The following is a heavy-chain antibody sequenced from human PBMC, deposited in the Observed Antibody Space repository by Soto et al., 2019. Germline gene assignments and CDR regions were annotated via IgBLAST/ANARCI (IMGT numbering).Heavy chain of an antibody. Sequence: QVQLVESGGGVVQPGRSLRLSCAASGFTFSSYGMHWVRQAPGKGLEWVAVISYDGSNKYYADSVKGRFTISRDNSKNTLYLQMNSLRAEDTAVYYCAKELGLLWFGDPVRYFDYWGQGTLVTVSS. CDR1: GFTFSSYG. J-gene: IGHJ4*02. CDR3: AKELGLLWFGDPVRYFDY. CDR2: ISYDGSNK. V-gene: IGHV3-30*18. D-gene: IGHD3-10*01.